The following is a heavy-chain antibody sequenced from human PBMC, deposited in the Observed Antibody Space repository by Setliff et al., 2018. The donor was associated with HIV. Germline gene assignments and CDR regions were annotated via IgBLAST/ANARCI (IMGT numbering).Heavy chain of an antibody. Sequence: TLSLTCTVSGDSISTSNSYWGWVRQPPGKGLEWIGSLYYGGSTYYNPSLKSRVTISVDTSKNHFSLKLSSVTAADTAVYYCARHQVIPTVIGAFDIWGQGTVVTV. CDR2: LYYGGST. V-gene: IGHV4-39*01. J-gene: IGHJ3*02. CDR3: ARHQVIPTVIGAFDI. CDR1: GDSISTSNSY. D-gene: IGHD3-16*02.